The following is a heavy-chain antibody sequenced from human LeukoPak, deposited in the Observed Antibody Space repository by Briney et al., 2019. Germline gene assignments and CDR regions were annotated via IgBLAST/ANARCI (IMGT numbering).Heavy chain of an antibody. D-gene: IGHD2-15*01. Sequence: GGSLRLSCAASGFTVSSNYMSWVRQAPGKGLEWVSAISNNGGYTYYADSVQGRFTISRDNSKSTLCLQMNSLRAEDTAVYYCAKQLGYCSDGSCYFPYWGQGTLVTVSS. J-gene: IGHJ4*02. CDR3: AKQLGYCSDGSCYFPY. CDR1: GFTVSSNY. CDR2: ISNNGGYT. V-gene: IGHV3-23*01.